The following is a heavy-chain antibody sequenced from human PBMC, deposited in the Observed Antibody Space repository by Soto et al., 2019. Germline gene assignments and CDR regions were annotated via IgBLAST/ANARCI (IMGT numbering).Heavy chain of an antibody. D-gene: IGHD3-22*01. J-gene: IGHJ5*02. Sequence: GASVNVSCKASGYTFTSYGISWVRQAPGQGLEWMGWISAYNGNTNYAQKLQGRVTMTTDTSTSTAYMELRSLRSDDTAVYYCARAPNYYDSSGHWFDPWGQGTLVTVSS. CDR3: ARAPNYYDSSGHWFDP. CDR1: GYTFTSYG. V-gene: IGHV1-18*04. CDR2: ISAYNGNT.